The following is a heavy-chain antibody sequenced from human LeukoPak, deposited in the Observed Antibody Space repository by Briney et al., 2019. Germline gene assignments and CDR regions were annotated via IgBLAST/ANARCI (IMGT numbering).Heavy chain of an antibody. CDR3: VKERSSGWYDFDY. CDR2: ISSNGSNT. CDR1: GFTFSTYA. D-gene: IGHD6-19*01. J-gene: IGHJ4*02. V-gene: IGHV3-64D*06. Sequence: GGSLRLSCSASGFTFSTYAMHWVRQAPGKGLEYVSGISSNGSNTYYADSVKGRFTISRDNSKNTLYLQMSSLRGEDTAVYYCVKERSSGWYDFDYWGQGTLVTVSS.